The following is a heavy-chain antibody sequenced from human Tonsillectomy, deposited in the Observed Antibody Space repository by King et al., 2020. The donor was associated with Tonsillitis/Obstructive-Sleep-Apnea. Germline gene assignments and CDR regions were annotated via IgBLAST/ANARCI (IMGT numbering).Heavy chain of an antibody. CDR2: IYSGGST. J-gene: IGHJ4*02. Sequence: VQLVEYGGGLVQPGGSLRLSCAASGFTVSNNYMNWVRQAPGKGLEWVSVIYSGGSTYYTDSVKDRFTISRDNSKNTLYLQMNTLRAEDTALYYCARGYRYSTGWYNFDYWGQGTLVTVSS. V-gene: IGHV3-66*01. D-gene: IGHD6-19*01. CDR1: GFTVSNNY. CDR3: ARGYRYSTGWYNFDY.